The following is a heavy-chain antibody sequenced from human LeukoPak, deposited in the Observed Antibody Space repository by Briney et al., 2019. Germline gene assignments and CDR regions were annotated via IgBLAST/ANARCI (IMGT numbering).Heavy chain of an antibody. J-gene: IGHJ5*02. CDR1: GGSFSGYY. D-gene: IGHD2-2*01. CDR2: INHSGST. CDR3: ARLISWIVVVPAAMAWFDP. Sequence: KSSETLSLTCAVYGGSFSGYYWSWIRQPPGKGLEWIGEINHSGSTNYNPSLKSRVTISVDTSKNQFSLKLSSVTAADTAVYYCARLISWIVVVPAAMAWFDPWGQGTLVTVSS. V-gene: IGHV4-34*01.